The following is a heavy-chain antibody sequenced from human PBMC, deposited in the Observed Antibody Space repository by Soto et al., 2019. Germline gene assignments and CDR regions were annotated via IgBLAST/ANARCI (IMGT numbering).Heavy chain of an antibody. Sequence: GGSLRLSCAASGFTFSSYAISWVRQAPGKGLECVSVTSADGVSTYYADSVKGRFTISRDNSKNTLYLQMDSLRAEDTAVYYCAKATGPHHFDYWGQGTLVTVS. D-gene: IGHD3-10*01. CDR2: TSADGVST. CDR1: GFTFSSYA. CDR3: AKATGPHHFDY. V-gene: IGHV3-23*01. J-gene: IGHJ4*02.